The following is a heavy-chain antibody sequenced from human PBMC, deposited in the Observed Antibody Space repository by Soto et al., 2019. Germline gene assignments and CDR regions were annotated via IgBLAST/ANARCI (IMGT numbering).Heavy chain of an antibody. J-gene: IGHJ5*02. Sequence: SETLSLTCAVSGGSISSGGYSWSWIRQPPGKGLEWIGYIYHSGSTYYNPSLKSRVTISVDRSKNQFSLKLSSATAADTAVYYCARVRSEIDWFDPWGQGTLVTVSS. V-gene: IGHV4-30-2*01. CDR1: GGSISSGGYS. CDR3: ARVRSEIDWFDP. CDR2: IYHSGST.